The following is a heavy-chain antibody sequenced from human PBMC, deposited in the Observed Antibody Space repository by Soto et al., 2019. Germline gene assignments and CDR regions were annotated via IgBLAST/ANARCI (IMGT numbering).Heavy chain of an antibody. J-gene: IGHJ4*02. Sequence: SETLSLTGTVCGDSINGYYCSWIRQPPGKGLEWLGYVYFTGSTNYNPSLKSRVTISVSTSKKQFSLRLTSVTAADTAVYYCARSLATPDTNIDYLGQGTLVAVSS. CDR1: GDSINGYY. CDR2: VYFTGST. D-gene: IGHD6-6*01. CDR3: ARSLATPDTNIDY. V-gene: IGHV4-59*01.